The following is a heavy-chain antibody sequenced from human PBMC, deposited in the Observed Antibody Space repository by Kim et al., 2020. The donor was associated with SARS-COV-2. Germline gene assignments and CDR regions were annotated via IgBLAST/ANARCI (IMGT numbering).Heavy chain of an antibody. CDR3: VTLVGYCSGGSCHVNY. CDR2: IYYSGST. Sequence: SETLSLTCTVSGGSISSSSYYWGWIRQPPGKGLEWIGSIYYSGSTYYNPSLKSRVTISVDTSKNQFSLKLSSVTAADTAVYYCVTLVGYCSGGSCHVNYWGQGTLVTVSS. V-gene: IGHV4-39*01. J-gene: IGHJ4*02. CDR1: GGSISSSSYY. D-gene: IGHD2-15*01.